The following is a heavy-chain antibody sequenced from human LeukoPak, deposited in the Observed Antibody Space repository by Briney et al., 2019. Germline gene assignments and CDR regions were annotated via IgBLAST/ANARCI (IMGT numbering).Heavy chain of an antibody. CDR2: IYYSGST. CDR3: ARPVVVVAAPFNWFDP. V-gene: IGHV4-39*01. D-gene: IGHD2-15*01. J-gene: IGHJ5*02. CDR1: GGSISSSSYY. Sequence: SETLSLTCTVSGGSISSSSYYWGWIHQPPGKGLEWIGSIYYSGSTYYNPSLKSRVTISVDTSKNQFSLKLSSVTAADTAVYYCARPVVVVAAPFNWFDPWGQGTLVTVSS.